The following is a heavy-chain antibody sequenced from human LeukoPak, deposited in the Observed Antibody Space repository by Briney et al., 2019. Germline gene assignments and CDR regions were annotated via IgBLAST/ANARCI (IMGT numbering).Heavy chain of an antibody. CDR3: GAREGYDIFLN. Sequence: PSETLSLTCTVSGGSISSSSYYWGWIRQPPGKGLEWIGSIYYSGSTYYNPSLKSRVTISVDTSKKQFSLKLRSVTAADTAVYYWGAREGYDIFLNWGQGTLVTDSS. CDR2: IYYSGST. J-gene: IGHJ4*02. D-gene: IGHD3-9*01. V-gene: IGHV4-39*01. CDR1: GGSISSSSYY.